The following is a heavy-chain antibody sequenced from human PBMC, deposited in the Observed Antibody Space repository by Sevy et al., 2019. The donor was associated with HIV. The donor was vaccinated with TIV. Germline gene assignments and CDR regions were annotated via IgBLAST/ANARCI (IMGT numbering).Heavy chain of an antibody. D-gene: IGHD6-6*01. J-gene: IGHJ6*03. V-gene: IGHV3-64D*06. CDR1: GFTFSSYA. CDR2: ISSNGGST. CDR3: VKESGSINTPEYSSSPDSEDYYYYYMDV. Sequence: GGSLRLSCSASGFTFSSYAMHWVRQAPGKGLEYVSAISSNGGSTYYADSVKGRFTISRDNSKNTLYLQMSSLRAEDKAVYYRVKESGSINTPEYSSSPDSEDYYYYYMDVWGKGTTVTVSS.